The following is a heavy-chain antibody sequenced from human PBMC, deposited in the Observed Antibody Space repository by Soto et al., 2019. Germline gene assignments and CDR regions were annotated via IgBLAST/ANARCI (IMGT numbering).Heavy chain of an antibody. CDR2: IYYSGST. V-gene: IGHV4-39*01. D-gene: IGHD3-10*01. Sequence: SKTLSLTCTVSGGSIRISRYYWGWIRQPPGKVLEWIGRIYYSGSTYYNPSLKSRVTISVDTSMNQFSLKLSSVTAADTAVYYCARLGYYGSGSVDVWGQGTTVT. J-gene: IGHJ6*02. CDR3: ARLGYYGSGSVDV. CDR1: GGSIRISRYY.